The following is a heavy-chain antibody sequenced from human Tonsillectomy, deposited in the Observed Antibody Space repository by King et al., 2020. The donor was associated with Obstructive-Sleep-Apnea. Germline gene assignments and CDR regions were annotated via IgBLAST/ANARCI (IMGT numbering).Heavy chain of an antibody. CDR3: ARAPDR. V-gene: IGHV4-39*07. J-gene: IGHJ4*02. CDR2: LYYSGST. D-gene: IGHD3-16*02. Sequence: QLQESGPGLVKTSETLSLTCTVSGGSVSTSCSSSCYCGWIRQPPGKGLEWIGSLYYSGSTYYNPSLKSRVTISVDTSKNQFSLKLTSVTAADTAVYYCARAPDRWGQGTLVTVSS. CDR1: GGSVSTSCSSSCY.